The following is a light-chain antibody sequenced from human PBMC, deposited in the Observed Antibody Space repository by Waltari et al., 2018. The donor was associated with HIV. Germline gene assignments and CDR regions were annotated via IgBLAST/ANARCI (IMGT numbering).Light chain of an antibody. CDR1: ETVNRNY. CDR3: QQYGSSPGT. Sequence: EIVLTQSPGTLSLSPGERATLSCWASETVNRNYIAWYQQKPGQASRLLIYGASSRATGIPDRFSGSGSGTGFTLTISRLESEDFAVYYCQQYGSSPGTFGQGTKLEIK. J-gene: IGKJ2*01. CDR2: GAS. V-gene: IGKV3-20*01.